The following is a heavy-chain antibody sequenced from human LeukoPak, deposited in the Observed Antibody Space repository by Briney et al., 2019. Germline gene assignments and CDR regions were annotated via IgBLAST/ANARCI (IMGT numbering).Heavy chain of an antibody. J-gene: IGHJ5*02. Sequence: SETLSLTCTVSGGSISSYYWSWIRQPPGKGLEWIGYIYYSGSTNYNPSLKSRVTISVDTSKNQFSLKLSPVTAADTAVYYCARDNSYGNWFDPWGQGTLVTVSS. CDR2: IYYSGST. CDR3: ARDNSYGNWFDP. D-gene: IGHD5-18*01. CDR1: GGSISSYY. V-gene: IGHV4-59*01.